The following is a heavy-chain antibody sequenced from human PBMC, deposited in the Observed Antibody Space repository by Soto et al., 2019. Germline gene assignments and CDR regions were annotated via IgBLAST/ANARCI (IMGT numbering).Heavy chain of an antibody. V-gene: IGHV1-46*01. CDR1: GYTFTSHY. CDR2: IHPRGGST. CDR3: ARWDGEFVVNWFAS. Sequence: QERLMQSGAEVKKPGSSVKVSCTASGYTFTSHYMNWLRQAPGQGLEWIGRIHPRGGSTNYSQKIQGRVTITRDTATSTVYMELTGLGSEDAAVYYCARWDGEFVVNWFASWGQGTLVNVSA. J-gene: IGHJ5*01. D-gene: IGHD3-10*01.